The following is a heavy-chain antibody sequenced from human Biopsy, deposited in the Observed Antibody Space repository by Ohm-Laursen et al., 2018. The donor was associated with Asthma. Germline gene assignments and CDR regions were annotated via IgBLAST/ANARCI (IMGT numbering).Heavy chain of an antibody. CDR2: VFYGGAT. J-gene: IGHJ4*02. V-gene: IGHV4-59*12. Sequence: PPGTLSLTCTVSGDSISSYHWSWIRQLPGKGLEWIGYVFYGGATNYNPSLKSRVTISVDTSKNQFFLRLSSVTAADTAVYYCARAQDYYDIRGYYRSFDYWGQGTLVTVSS. D-gene: IGHD3-22*01. CDR3: ARAQDYYDIRGYYRSFDY. CDR1: GDSISSYH.